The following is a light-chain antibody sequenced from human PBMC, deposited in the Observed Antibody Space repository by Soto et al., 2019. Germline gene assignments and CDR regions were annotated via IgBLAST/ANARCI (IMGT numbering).Light chain of an antibody. J-gene: IGKJ4*01. CDR2: AAS. CDR1: QGFSNY. V-gene: IGKV1-27*01. Sequence: DIQMTQAPSSLSASVGDRVTITCRASQGFSNYLAWYQQIPGKVPKLLISAASTLQSVLPSRFSGSGSGTDFTLTISSLQPEDVATYYCQKYTNVPAFGGGTKVEIK. CDR3: QKYTNVPA.